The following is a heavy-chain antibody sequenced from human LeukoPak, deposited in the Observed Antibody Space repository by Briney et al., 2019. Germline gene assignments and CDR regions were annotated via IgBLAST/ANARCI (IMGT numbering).Heavy chain of an antibody. CDR2: IYPGDSYT. J-gene: IGHJ4*02. V-gene: IGHV5-51*01. CDR3: ARPSSENSGWTVSY. Sequence: GESLKISCKGSRYSFTNYWIGWVRQMAAKGLEWRGTIYPGDSYTTYSPSFQGQVTISADKTISTSYLQWSRLKASYAAMYYCARPSSENSGWTVSYWGQGTLVTVSS. D-gene: IGHD6-19*01. CDR1: RYSFTNYW.